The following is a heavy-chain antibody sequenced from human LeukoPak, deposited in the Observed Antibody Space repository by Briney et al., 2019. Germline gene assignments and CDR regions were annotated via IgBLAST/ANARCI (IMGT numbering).Heavy chain of an antibody. CDR3: ARGLAISSSGWYDTFDY. Sequence: GGSLRLSCAASGFTFSNSAMYWVRQAPGKGLEFVSVISTNGDRTYYADSVKGRFTISRDNSKNTLYLQMGSLRADDMAVYYCARGLAISSSGWYDTFDYWAQGALVTISS. V-gene: IGHV3-64*02. D-gene: IGHD6-19*01. J-gene: IGHJ4*02. CDR1: GFTFSNSA. CDR2: ISTNGDRT.